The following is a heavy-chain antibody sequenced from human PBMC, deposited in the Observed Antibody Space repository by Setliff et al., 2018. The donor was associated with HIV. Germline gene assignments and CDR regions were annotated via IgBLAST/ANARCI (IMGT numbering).Heavy chain of an antibody. V-gene: IGHV2-70*11. CDR1: GFSIGTLGMC. CDR2: IDWDDDK. Sequence: SGPTLVNPTQTLTLTCTVSGFSIGTLGMCVGWIRQPPGKALEWLARIDWDDDKHDITSLKTRLNISKDTYKNQVVLTMTKMDTADTATYYCARIRRGSSGWYGGRDYSYYYGMDVWGQGTTVTVSS. D-gene: IGHD6-19*01. CDR3: ARIRRGSSGWYGGRDYSYYYGMDV. J-gene: IGHJ6*02.